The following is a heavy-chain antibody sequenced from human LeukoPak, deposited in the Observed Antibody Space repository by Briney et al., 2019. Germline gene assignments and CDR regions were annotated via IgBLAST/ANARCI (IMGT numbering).Heavy chain of an antibody. Sequence: ASVKVSCKAFGYTFGTSSISWVRQAPGQRLEWLGWISPNNGNTYYAQGVQGRVTMTTDTSRSTAYMELRSLRFDDTAVYYCTRVRNSDNWWGPFDVWGQGTMVTVFS. D-gene: IGHD1-1*01. CDR1: GYTFGTSS. CDR3: TRVRNSDNWWGPFDV. V-gene: IGHV1-18*01. CDR2: ISPNNGNT. J-gene: IGHJ3*01.